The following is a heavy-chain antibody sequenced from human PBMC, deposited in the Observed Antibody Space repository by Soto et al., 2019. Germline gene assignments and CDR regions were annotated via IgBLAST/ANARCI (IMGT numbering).Heavy chain of an antibody. CDR3: AKDLSYYGGNSDY. Sequence: PGGSLRLPCPASGFTFSSYATSWARQAPGKGRGGVAAISGSGGSTYYADSVKGRVTISRDKSKNTLYLQMSRLRAEDTAVYYGAKDLSYYGGNSDYWGQGTLVTVSS. CDR2: ISGSGGST. J-gene: IGHJ4*02. CDR1: GFTFSSYA. V-gene: IGHV3-23*01. D-gene: IGHD1-26*01.